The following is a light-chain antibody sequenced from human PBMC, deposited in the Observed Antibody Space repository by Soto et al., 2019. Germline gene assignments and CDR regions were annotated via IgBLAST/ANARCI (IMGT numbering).Light chain of an antibody. J-gene: IGKJ1*01. V-gene: IGKV3-20*01. CDR2: GAS. CDR1: QSVSSSY. Sequence: EIVLTQSPGTLCLSPGERATLSCRASQSVSSSYLAWYQQKPGQASRLLIYGASSRATGIPDRFSGSGSGTGFTLTISRMEPEDFAVYYCQKYGSSPWTFGKGTKGDIK. CDR3: QKYGSSPWT.